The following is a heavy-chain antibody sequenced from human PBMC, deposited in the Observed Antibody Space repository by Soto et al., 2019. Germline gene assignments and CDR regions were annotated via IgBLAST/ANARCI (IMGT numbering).Heavy chain of an antibody. Sequence: GGSLSLSCAASGFTFSSYAMHWVRQAPGKGLEWVAVISYDGSNKYYADSVKGRFTISRDNSKNTLYLQMNSLRAEDTAVYYCARAGDSSGYYLSWFDPWGQGTLVTVSS. CDR1: GFTFSSYA. CDR3: ARAGDSSGYYLSWFDP. CDR2: ISYDGSNK. D-gene: IGHD3-22*01. V-gene: IGHV3-30-3*01. J-gene: IGHJ5*02.